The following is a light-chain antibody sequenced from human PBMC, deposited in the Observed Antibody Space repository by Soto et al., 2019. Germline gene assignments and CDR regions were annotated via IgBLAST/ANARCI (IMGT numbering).Light chain of an antibody. Sequence: EIVMTQSPATLSVSPGERATLSCRASQSVSSNLAWYQQKPGQAPRLLIYGASTRATGIPARFSGSGSGTEFTLTASSLQSEAVAVYYCQRYNTWPRGLTFGGGTKVEIK. J-gene: IGKJ4*01. CDR2: GAS. CDR1: QSVSSN. V-gene: IGKV3-15*01. CDR3: QRYNTWPRGLT.